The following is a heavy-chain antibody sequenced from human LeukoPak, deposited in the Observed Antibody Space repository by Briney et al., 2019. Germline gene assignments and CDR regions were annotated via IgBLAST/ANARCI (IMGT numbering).Heavy chain of an antibody. V-gene: IGHV4-39*01. CDR2: IYYSGST. CDR3: ARYYDILTGYYCFDY. D-gene: IGHD3-9*01. CDR1: GRSISSSSYY. Sequence: PSETLSLTCTVSGRSISSSSYYWGWLRQPPGKGLEWIGSIYYSGSTYYNPSLKSRVTISVDTSKNQFSLKLSSVTAADTAVYYCARYYDILTGYYCFDYWGQGTLVTVSS. J-gene: IGHJ4*02.